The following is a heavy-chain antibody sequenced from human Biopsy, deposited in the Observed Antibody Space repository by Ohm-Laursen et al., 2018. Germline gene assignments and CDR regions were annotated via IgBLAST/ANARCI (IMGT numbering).Heavy chain of an antibody. CDR3: AREGAFGDTDAYYGLDV. D-gene: IGHD3-16*01. J-gene: IGHJ6*02. V-gene: IGHV1-8*01. CDR1: GYTFNTYD. CDR2: MNPNSGNT. Sequence: ASVKVSCKASGYTFNTYDINWVRQAAGQGPEWMGWMNPNSGNTGFAQKFQGRITMTRSTSITTAYMELTNLRSEDTAVHYCAREGAFGDTDAYYGLDVWGLGTTVTVSS.